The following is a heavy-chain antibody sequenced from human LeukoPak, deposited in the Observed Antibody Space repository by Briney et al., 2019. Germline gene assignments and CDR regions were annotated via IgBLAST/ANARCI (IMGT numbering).Heavy chain of an antibody. V-gene: IGHV4-34*01. Sequence: PSETLSLTCAVSGGSFSGYYWSWIRQPPGKGLEWVGEINDSGSTNYNPSFKSRVTISGDTSKNQFSLKLSSVTAADTAVYYCARGSSSSSPYYNYYLDVWGKGTTVTVSS. CDR1: GGSFSGYY. CDR2: INDSGST. J-gene: IGHJ6*03. D-gene: IGHD6-6*01. CDR3: ARGSSSSSPYYNYYLDV.